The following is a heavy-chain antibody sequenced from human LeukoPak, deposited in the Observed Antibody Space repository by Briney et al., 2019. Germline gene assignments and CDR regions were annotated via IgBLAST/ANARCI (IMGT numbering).Heavy chain of an antibody. CDR1: XGSIXRXX. CDR2: IXYSGST. D-gene: IGHD3-10*01. V-gene: IGHV4-59*12. Sequence: TVXXGSIXRXXWSWIRXPPGKXLEXXXDIXYSGSTNYNPSLKSRVTISVDKSKNQFSLKLSSVTAADTAVYYCARSADYYGSGWFSPHATAYGMDVWGQGTTVTVSS. CDR3: ARSADYYGSGWFSPHATAYGMDV. J-gene: IGHJ6*02.